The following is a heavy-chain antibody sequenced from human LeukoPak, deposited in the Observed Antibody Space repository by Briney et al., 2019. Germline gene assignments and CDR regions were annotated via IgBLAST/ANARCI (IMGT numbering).Heavy chain of an antibody. CDR1: GGSFSSNI. CDR2: IVPIFGKT. D-gene: IGHD2-2*01. Sequence: ASVKVSFTASGGSFSSNIIGWVRQAPGQGLEWMGGIVPIFGKTKYAQKFQGRVTITTDESSSTAYMELSSLRSDDTAIYYCARGWGIPAPISWFDPWGQGTLVTVSS. J-gene: IGHJ5*02. CDR3: ARGWGIPAPISWFDP. V-gene: IGHV1-69*05.